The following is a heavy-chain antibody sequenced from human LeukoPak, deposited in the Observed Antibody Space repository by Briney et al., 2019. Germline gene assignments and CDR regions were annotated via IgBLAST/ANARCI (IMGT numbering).Heavy chain of an antibody. CDR3: ARAGYCGGDCYSP. CDR1: GGSFSGYY. CDR2: INHSGST. D-gene: IGHD2-21*02. V-gene: IGHV4-34*01. Sequence: ASETLSLTCAVYGGSFSGYYWSWIRQPPGKGLEWIGEINHSGSTNYNPSLKSRVTISVDTSKNQFSLKLSSVTAADTAVYYCARAGYCGGDCYSPWGQGTLVTVSS. J-gene: IGHJ5*02.